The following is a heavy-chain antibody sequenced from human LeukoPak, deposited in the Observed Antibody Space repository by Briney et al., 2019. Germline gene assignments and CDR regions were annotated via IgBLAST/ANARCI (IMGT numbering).Heavy chain of an antibody. CDR1: XFTXXXHW. V-gene: IGHV3-74*01. CDR2: ISKDGSXX. J-gene: IGHJ4*02. CDR3: ARDRYYGSVDY. D-gene: IGHD3-10*01. Sequence: GGSLRLSCAASXFTXXXHWMHXXXXXPXXXLVXVSQISKDGSXXAYXDSVRGRFTISRDNAGSTLYLQMNSLRAEDTAMYYCARDRYYGSVDYWGQGTLVTVSS.